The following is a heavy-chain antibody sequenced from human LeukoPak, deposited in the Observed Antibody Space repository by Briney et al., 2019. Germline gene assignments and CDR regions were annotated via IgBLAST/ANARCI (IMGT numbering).Heavy chain of an antibody. D-gene: IGHD3-10*01. V-gene: IGHV1-8*03. CDR1: GYTFTSYD. J-gene: IGHJ4*02. CDR2: MNPNSGNT. Sequence: ASVKVSCKASGYTFTSYDINWVRQATGQGLEWMGWMNPNSGNTGYAQKFQGRVTITADKSTSTAYMELSSLRSEDTAVYYCARGRDYGSGSYPYYFDYWGQGTLVTVSS. CDR3: ARGRDYGSGSYPYYFDY.